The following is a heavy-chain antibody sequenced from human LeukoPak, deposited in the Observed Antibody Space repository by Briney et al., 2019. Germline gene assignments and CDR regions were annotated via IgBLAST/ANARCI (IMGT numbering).Heavy chain of an antibody. CDR3: ARGLSSGWFDY. CDR2: IIPILGIA. V-gene: IGHV1-69*04. J-gene: IGHJ5*01. CDR1: GGTFSSYA. D-gene: IGHD6-19*01. Sequence: SVKVSCKASGGTFSSYAISWVRQAPGQGLEWMGRIIPILGIANYAQKFQGRVTITADKSTSTAYMELRSLRSDDTAVYFCARGLSSGWFDYWGQGSLVIVSS.